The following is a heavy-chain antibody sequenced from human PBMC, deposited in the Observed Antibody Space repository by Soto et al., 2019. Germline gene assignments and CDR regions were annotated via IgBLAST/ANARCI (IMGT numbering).Heavy chain of an antibody. CDR2: ISSNGVGT. V-gene: IGHV3-64*01. D-gene: IGHD6-6*01. CDR1: GFTLSGYS. Sequence: EVQLAESGGGLAQPGGSLRLSCAASGFTLSGYSMDWVRQAPGKGLEYVSGISSNGVGTYYANSVQGRFTISRDNSKNTVYLQMGSLRPEDMAVYYCARRARPDFYYMDVWGKGTTVTVS. CDR3: ARRARPDFYYMDV. J-gene: IGHJ6*03.